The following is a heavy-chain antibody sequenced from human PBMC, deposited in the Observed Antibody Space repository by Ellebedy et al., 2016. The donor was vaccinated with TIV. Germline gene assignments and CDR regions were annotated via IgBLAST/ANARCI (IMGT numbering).Heavy chain of an antibody. V-gene: IGHV3-33*06. J-gene: IGHJ5*02. CDR1: GFTFSSYG. CDR2: IWYDGSNK. Sequence: GESLKISCAASGFTFSSYGMHWVRQAPGKGLEWVAVIWYDGSNKYYADSVKGRFTISRDNSKNTLYLQMNSLRAEDTAVYYCAKDLRPSMIVVVIGDGWFDPWGQGTLVTVSS. D-gene: IGHD3-22*01. CDR3: AKDLRPSMIVVVIGDGWFDP.